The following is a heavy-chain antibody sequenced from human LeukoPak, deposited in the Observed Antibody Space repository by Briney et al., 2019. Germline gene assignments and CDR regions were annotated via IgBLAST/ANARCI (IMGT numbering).Heavy chain of an antibody. V-gene: IGHV3-23*01. CDR2: ISASGGST. CDR3: ARAILYCSGGSCYTFAP. CDR1: GFIFSNYA. J-gene: IGHJ5*02. Sequence: GGSLRLSCAASGFIFSNYALSWVRQAPGWGLEWVSGISASGGSTFYAGSVKGRFTISRDNSKNTLYLQMNSLTAEDTALYYCARAILYCSGGSCYTFAPWGQGTLVTVSS. D-gene: IGHD2-15*01.